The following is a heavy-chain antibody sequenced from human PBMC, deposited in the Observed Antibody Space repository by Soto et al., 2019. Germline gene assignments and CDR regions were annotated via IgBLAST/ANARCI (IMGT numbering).Heavy chain of an antibody. J-gene: IGHJ3*02. Sequence: SVKVSCKASGGTFSSYAISWVRQAPGQGLEWMGGIIPIFGTANYAQKFQGRVTITADESTSTAYMELSSLRSEDTAVYYCAREVDYYDSSGYSVPQAFDIWGQGTMVTVSS. D-gene: IGHD3-22*01. CDR1: GGTFSSYA. CDR2: IIPIFGTA. V-gene: IGHV1-69*13. CDR3: AREVDYYDSSGYSVPQAFDI.